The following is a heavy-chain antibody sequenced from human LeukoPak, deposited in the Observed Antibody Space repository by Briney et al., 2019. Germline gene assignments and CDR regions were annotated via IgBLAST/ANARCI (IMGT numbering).Heavy chain of an antibody. CDR1: GYTFTGYY. Sequence: ASVKVSCKASGYTFTGYYMHWVRRAPGQGLEWMGWISAYNGNTNYAQKLQGRVTMTTDTSTSTAYMELRSLRSDDTAVYYCARFRRGLDYWGQGTLVTVSS. D-gene: IGHD3-3*01. CDR2: ISAYNGNT. V-gene: IGHV1-18*04. J-gene: IGHJ4*02. CDR3: ARFRRGLDY.